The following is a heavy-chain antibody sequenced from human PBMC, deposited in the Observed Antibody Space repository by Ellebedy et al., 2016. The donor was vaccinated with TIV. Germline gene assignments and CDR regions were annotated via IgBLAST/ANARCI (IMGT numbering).Heavy chain of an antibody. CDR2: ISTNGGFA. V-gene: IGHV3-48*03. CDR3: ARVNSQALDF. CDR1: GFSLSAHE. Sequence: PGGSLRLSCLASGFSLSAHEMNWVRQAPGQGLEWISYISTNGGFAYYGDSVKGRFTISRDNAKNSLYLQMNSLRVDDTAVYYCARVNSQALDFWGQGTLVTVTS. D-gene: IGHD2-21*01. J-gene: IGHJ4*02.